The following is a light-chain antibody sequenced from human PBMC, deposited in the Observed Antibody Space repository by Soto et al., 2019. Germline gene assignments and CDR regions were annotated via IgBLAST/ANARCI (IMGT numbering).Light chain of an antibody. CDR2: SNN. Sequence: QSVLTQSPSVSGTPGQRVTISCSGSSSNIGSNAVNWYKQLPGTAPKLLIYSNNQRPSGVPDRFSGSKSGTSASLAISGLQSEDEADYYCAAWDDSLNGVVFGGGTKLTVL. CDR3: AAWDDSLNGVV. J-gene: IGLJ2*01. V-gene: IGLV1-44*01. CDR1: SSNIGSNA.